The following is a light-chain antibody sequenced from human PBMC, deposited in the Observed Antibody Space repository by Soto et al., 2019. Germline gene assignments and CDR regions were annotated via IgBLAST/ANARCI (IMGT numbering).Light chain of an antibody. CDR3: QHYSTWLWT. V-gene: IGKV3-15*01. CDR1: QSVDSK. J-gene: IGKJ1*01. CDR2: GAS. Sequence: EIVMTQSPATLSVSPGERATLSCRASQSVDSKLAWYQQKPGQGPRLLIYGASSRATGIPARFSGSGSGTEFTLTISSLQSEDFAVDSCQHYSTWLWTFGQGTKVEIK.